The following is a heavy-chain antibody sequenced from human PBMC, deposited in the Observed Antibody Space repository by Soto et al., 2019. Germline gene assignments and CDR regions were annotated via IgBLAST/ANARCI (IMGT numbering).Heavy chain of an antibody. J-gene: IGHJ6*03. CDR3: ARVGGDFWEDYYYYYYMDV. CDR1: GYTFTSYG. V-gene: IGHV1-18*01. D-gene: IGHD3-3*01. Sequence: QVQLVQSGAEVKKPGASVKVSCKASGYTFTSYGISWVRQAPGQGLEWMGWISAYNGNTNYAQKLQGRVNMTTDTTTSTDYMELRSLRSDDTAVYYCARVGGDFWEDYYYYYYMDVWGKGTTVTVSS. CDR2: ISAYNGNT.